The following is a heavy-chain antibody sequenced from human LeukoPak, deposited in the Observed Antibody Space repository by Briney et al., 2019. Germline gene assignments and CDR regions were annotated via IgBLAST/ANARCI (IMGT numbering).Heavy chain of an antibody. Sequence: APVKVSCKASGYTFTSYDINWVRQATGQGLEWMGWMNPNSGNTGYAQKFQGRVTMTRNTSISTAYMELSSLRSEDTAVYYCARRYRRDGYNLLGYWGQGTLVTVSS. D-gene: IGHD5-24*01. J-gene: IGHJ4*02. V-gene: IGHV1-8*01. CDR1: GYTFTSYD. CDR3: ARRYRRDGYNLLGY. CDR2: MNPNSGNT.